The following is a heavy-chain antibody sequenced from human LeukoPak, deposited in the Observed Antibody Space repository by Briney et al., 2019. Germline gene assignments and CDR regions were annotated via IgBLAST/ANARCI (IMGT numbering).Heavy chain of an antibody. Sequence: PSETLSLTCTVSGGSISSSSYYWGWIRQPPGKGLEWIGSIYYSGSTYYNPSLKSRVTISVDTSKNQFSLKLSSVTAADTAVYYCARVMGYDILTGYLNWFDPWGQGTLVTVSS. D-gene: IGHD3-9*01. CDR2: IYYSGST. J-gene: IGHJ5*02. CDR1: GGSISSSSYY. CDR3: ARVMGYDILTGYLNWFDP. V-gene: IGHV4-39*07.